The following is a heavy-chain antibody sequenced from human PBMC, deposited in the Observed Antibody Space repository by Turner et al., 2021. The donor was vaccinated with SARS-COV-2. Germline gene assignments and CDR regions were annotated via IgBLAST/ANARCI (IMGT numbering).Heavy chain of an antibody. D-gene: IGHD3-9*01. V-gene: IGHV3-53*04. CDR3: ARDLNYYGMDV. CDR2: VYSGGTT. Sequence: EVQLVESGGGLVQPGGSLRLSCAASGFTVSNNYMSWVRQAPGKGLEWVSVVYSGGTTYYADSVKGRFTISRHNSKNTLYLQMNSLRAEDTAVYYCARDLNYYGMDVWGQGTTVTVSS. CDR1: GFTVSNNY. J-gene: IGHJ6*02.